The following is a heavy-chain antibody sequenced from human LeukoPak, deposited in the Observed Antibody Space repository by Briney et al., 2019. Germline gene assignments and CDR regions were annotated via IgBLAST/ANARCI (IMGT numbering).Heavy chain of an antibody. J-gene: IGHJ5*02. Sequence: SETLSLTCTVSGGSISSSSYYWGWIRQPPGKGLEWIGSIYYSGSTYYNPSLKSRVTISVDTSKNQFSLKLSSVTAADTAVYYCARDHGSGWYGGWFDPWGQGTLVTVSS. D-gene: IGHD6-19*01. CDR3: ARDHGSGWYGGWFDP. CDR2: IYYSGST. V-gene: IGHV4-39*02. CDR1: GGSISSSSYY.